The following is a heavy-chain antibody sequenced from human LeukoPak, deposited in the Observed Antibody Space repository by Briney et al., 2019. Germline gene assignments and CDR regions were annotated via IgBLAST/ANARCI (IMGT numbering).Heavy chain of an antibody. CDR3: ARGQSRYFDWYLGFFDY. CDR2: ISSTSSYI. CDR1: GFTFSSY. D-gene: IGHD3-9*01. V-gene: IGHV3-21*01. J-gene: IGHJ4*02. Sequence: PGGSLRLSCAASGFTFSSYMNWVRQAPGKGLEWVSSISSTSSYIYYADSVKGRFTISRDNAKNSLYLQMNSLRADDTAVYYCARGQSRYFDWYLGFFDYWAREPWSPSPQ.